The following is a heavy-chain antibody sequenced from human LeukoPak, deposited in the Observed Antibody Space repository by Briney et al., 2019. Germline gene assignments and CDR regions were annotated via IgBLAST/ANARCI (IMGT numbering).Heavy chain of an antibody. V-gene: IGHV3-74*01. CDR2: INSDGSNT. Sequence: PAGSLRLSCAASGFTFSSYWMHWVRQVPGKGLVWVSRINSDGSNTRYADSVKGPFTISRDNAKNTLYLQMNSLRAEDTAVYYCARDLELVYYDSSGYDYWGQGTLVIVSS. CDR3: ARDLELVYYDSSGYDY. J-gene: IGHJ4*02. CDR1: GFTFSSYW. D-gene: IGHD3-22*01.